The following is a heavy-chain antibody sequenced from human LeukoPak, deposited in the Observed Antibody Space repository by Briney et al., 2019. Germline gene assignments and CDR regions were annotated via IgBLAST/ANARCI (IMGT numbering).Heavy chain of an antibody. J-gene: IGHJ4*02. CDR1: GGSLSSYC. CDR3: ARGSRYSSSWYFGY. V-gene: IGHV4-59*01. Sequence: SETLSLTCTVSGGSLSSYCWSWIRQPPGKGLDWIGYIYYSGSTNYNPSLKSRVTISLDTSKNQFSLKLSSVTAADTAVYYCARGSRYSSSWYFGYWGQGTLVTVSS. CDR2: IYYSGST. D-gene: IGHD6-13*01.